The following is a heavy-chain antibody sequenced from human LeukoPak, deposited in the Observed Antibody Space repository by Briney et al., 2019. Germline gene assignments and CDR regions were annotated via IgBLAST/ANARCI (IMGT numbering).Heavy chain of an antibody. CDR1: GASISNVDFY. Sequence: PSETLSLTCTVSGASISNVDFYWTWIRQAPGKGLEWIGYIYNSGSTHFNPSLKSRVTISVDTSKNQFSLKLSSVTAADTAVYYCAREEIRSWFDPWGQGTLVTVSS. CDR2: IYNSGST. V-gene: IGHV4-61*08. CDR3: AREEIRSWFDP. J-gene: IGHJ5*02. D-gene: IGHD5-24*01.